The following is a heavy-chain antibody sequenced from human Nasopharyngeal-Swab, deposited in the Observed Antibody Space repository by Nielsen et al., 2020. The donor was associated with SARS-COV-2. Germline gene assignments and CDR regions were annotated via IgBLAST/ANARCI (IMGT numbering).Heavy chain of an antibody. J-gene: IGHJ4*02. CDR2: IHPGNSDT. V-gene: IGHV5-51*01. D-gene: IGHD3-22*01. CDR3: ARLFHSDYYDSSGIVRGY. CDR1: GYSFTSYW. Sequence: GESLKISCKGSGYSFTSYWIGWVRQMPGKGLEWMGIIHPGNSDTRYSPSFQGQVTISAEKSISTAYLKWSSLNASDTAMYYCARLFHSDYYDSSGIVRGYWGQGTLVTVSS.